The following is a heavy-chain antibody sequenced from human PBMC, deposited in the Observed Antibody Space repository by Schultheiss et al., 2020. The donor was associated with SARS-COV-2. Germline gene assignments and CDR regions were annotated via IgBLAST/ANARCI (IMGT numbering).Heavy chain of an antibody. CDR1: GFTFSSYG. V-gene: IGHV3-30*03. J-gene: IGHJ6*02. CDR2: ISYDGSNK. D-gene: IGHD2-15*01. CDR3: ARDLVVAASDVIYGMDV. Sequence: GGSLRLSCAASGFTFSSYGMHWVRQAPGKGLEWVAVISYDGSNKYYADSVKGRFTISRDNSKNTLYLQMNSLRAEDTAVYYCARDLVVAASDVIYGMDVWGQGTTVTVSS.